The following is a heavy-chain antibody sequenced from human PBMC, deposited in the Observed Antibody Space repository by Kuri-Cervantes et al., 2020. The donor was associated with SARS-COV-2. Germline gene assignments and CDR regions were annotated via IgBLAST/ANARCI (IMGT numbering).Heavy chain of an antibody. CDR3: VRYGDHWNFDY. V-gene: IGHV3-74*01. J-gene: IGHJ4*02. CDR2: INPDGSYT. D-gene: IGHD1-1*01. CDR1: EFSFSSYW. Sequence: GESLKISCAASEFSFSSYWMHWVRQAPGKGLVWVSRINPDGSYTNNADSVKGRFTLSRDNAKNMLFLQMNSLRAEDTAVYYCVRYGDHWNFDYWGQGNLVTVSS.